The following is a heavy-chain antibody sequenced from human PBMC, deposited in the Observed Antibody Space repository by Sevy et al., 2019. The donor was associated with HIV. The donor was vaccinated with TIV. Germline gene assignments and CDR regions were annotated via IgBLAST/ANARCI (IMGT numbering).Heavy chain of an antibody. CDR2: IKQDGSEK. J-gene: IGHJ6*02. CDR3: ARDLTAAYYYYGMDV. V-gene: IGHV3-7*01. Sequence: GGSLRLSCAASGFTFSSFFMSWVRQAPGKGLEWVANIKQDGSEKYYVDSLKGRFTISRDNARNSLYLQMNSLRAEDTGVYYCARDLTAAYYYYGMDVWGQGTMVTVSS. CDR1: GFTFSSFF.